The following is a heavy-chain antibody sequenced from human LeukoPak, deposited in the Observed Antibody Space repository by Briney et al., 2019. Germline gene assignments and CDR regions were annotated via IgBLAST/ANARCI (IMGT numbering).Heavy chain of an antibody. CDR3: AREHYYYYYMDV. V-gene: IGHV1-2*02. CDR1: GYTFTGYY. J-gene: IGHJ6*03. Sequence: ASVTVSCKASGYTFTGYYMHWVRQAPGQGLEWMGWINPNSGGTNYAQKFQGRVTMTRDTSISTAYMELSRLRSDDTAVYYCAREHYYYYYMDVCGKGTTVTVSS. CDR2: INPNSGGT.